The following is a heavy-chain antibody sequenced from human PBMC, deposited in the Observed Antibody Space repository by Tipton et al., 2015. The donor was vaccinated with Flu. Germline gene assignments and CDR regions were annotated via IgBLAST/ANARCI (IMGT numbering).Heavy chain of an antibody. Sequence: VQLVQSGSEVKKPGSSVRVSCKSSGGSFNTFAITWVRQAPGQGLEWVGRIIPIFGLASYAEKFQGRVTITADESTGTAYMELSNLRSEDAAIYYCANLRGTVAGANSGWFDPWGQGTLVTVSS. D-gene: IGHD6-19*01. V-gene: IGHV1-69*18. CDR2: IIPIFGLA. CDR1: GGSFNTFA. CDR3: ANLRGTVAGANSGWFDP. J-gene: IGHJ5*02.